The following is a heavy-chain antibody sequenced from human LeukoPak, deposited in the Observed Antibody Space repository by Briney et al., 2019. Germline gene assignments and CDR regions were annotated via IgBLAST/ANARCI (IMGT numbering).Heavy chain of an antibody. CDR2: ISAYNGNT. CDR1: GYTFTGYY. J-gene: IGHJ4*02. D-gene: IGHD1-26*01. V-gene: IGHV1-18*04. Sequence: ASVKVSCKASGYTFTGYYMHWVRQSPGQGLEWMGWISAYNGNTNYAQKLQGRVTMTTDTSTSTAYMELRSLRSDDTAVYYCAREGELLFDYWGQGTLVTVSS. CDR3: AREGELLFDY.